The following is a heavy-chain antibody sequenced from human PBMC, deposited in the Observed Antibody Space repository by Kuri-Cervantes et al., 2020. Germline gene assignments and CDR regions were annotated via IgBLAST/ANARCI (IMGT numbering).Heavy chain of an antibody. V-gene: IGHV3-23*01. CDR1: GFTFSSYA. CDR2: ISGSGGST. Sequence: GESLKISCAASGFTFSSYAMSWVRQAPGKGLEWVSAISGSGGSTYYADSVKGRFTISRDNSKNTLYLQMNSLRAEDTALYYCAKDMKEGSTLYYYGMDVWGQGTTVTVSS. J-gene: IGHJ6*02. CDR3: AKDMKEGSTLYYYGMDV. D-gene: IGHD6-13*01.